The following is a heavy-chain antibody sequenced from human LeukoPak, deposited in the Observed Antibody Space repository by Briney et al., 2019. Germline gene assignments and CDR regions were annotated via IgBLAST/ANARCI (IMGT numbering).Heavy chain of an antibody. CDR1: GFTFSSYT. CDR3: TTQLPNHFDY. V-gene: IGHV3-23*01. D-gene: IGHD5-18*01. J-gene: IGHJ4*02. Sequence: GGSLRLSCAASGFTFSSYTMNWVRQALGQGLEWGSTISDPHSGSETHYADSVKGRFTMSRDDSQNTLYLQMDRLRAEDTGVIYCTTQLPNHFDYWGQGTQVTVSS. CDR2: ISDPHSGSET.